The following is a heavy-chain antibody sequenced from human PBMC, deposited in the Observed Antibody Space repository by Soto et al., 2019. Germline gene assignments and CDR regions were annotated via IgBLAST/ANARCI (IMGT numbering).Heavy chain of an antibody. CDR1: GGTFSSYA. V-gene: IGHV1-69*13. CDR3: ARGRFTRGSYQGIDY. CDR2: IIPIFGTA. J-gene: IGHJ4*02. D-gene: IGHD1-26*01. Sequence: SVKVSCKASGGTFSSYAISWVRQAPGQGLEWMGGIIPIFGTANYAQKFQGSVTITADESTSTAYMELSSLRSEDTAVYYCARGRFTRGSYQGIDYWGQGTLVTVSS.